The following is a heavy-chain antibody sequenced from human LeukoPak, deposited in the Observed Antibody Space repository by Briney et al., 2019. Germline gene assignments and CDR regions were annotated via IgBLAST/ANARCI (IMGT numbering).Heavy chain of an antibody. D-gene: IGHD3-22*01. CDR2: INPNSGGT. V-gene: IGHV1-2*02. J-gene: IGHJ5*02. CDR1: GYTFTGYY. CDR3: ARLLGRGNYYDSSGYYEP. Sequence: ASVKVSCKASGYTFTGYYMHWVRQAPGQGREWMGWINPNSGGTNYAQKFQGRVTMTRDTSISTAYMELSRMRSDDTAVYYCARLLGRGNYYDSSGYYEPWGQGTLVTVSS.